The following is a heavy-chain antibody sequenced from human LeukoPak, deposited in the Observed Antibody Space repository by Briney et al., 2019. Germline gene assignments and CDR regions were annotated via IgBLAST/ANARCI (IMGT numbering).Heavy chain of an antibody. D-gene: IGHD5-12*01. Sequence: PGGSLRLSCAASGFTFSSYSMNWVRQAPGKGLEWVSSISSSSSYIYYADSVKGRFTISRDNAKNSLYLQMNSLRAEDTAVYYCARTETWLRSSRYYFDYWGQGTLVTVSS. CDR2: ISSSSSYI. J-gene: IGHJ4*02. CDR1: GFTFSSYS. CDR3: ARTETWLRSSRYYFDY. V-gene: IGHV3-21*01.